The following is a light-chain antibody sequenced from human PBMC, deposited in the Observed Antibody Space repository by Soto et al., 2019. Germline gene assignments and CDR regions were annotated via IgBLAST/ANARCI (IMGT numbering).Light chain of an antibody. Sequence: QSALTQPASVSGSPGQSITISCTGTSSDVGRYNLVSWYQQHPGKAPKLMISEGSTRPSGVSNRFSGSKSGNTASLTISGLQAEDEADYYCCSYAGSSTYVFGTGTKLTVL. CDR2: EGS. CDR3: CSYAGSSTYV. V-gene: IGLV2-23*01. CDR1: SSDVGRYNL. J-gene: IGLJ1*01.